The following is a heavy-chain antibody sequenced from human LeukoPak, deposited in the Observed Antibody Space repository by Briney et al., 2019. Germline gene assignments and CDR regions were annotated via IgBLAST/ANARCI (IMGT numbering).Heavy chain of an antibody. J-gene: IGHJ5*02. CDR1: GGSISSYY. Sequence: PSETLSLTCTVSGGSISSYYWSWIRQPPGKGLEWIGYIYYSGSTNYNPSLKSRVTISVDTSKNQFSLKLSSVTAADTAVYYCARGLIGSSSVWFDPWGQGTLVTVSS. CDR3: ARGLIGSSSVWFDP. CDR2: IYYSGST. V-gene: IGHV4-59*12. D-gene: IGHD6-6*01.